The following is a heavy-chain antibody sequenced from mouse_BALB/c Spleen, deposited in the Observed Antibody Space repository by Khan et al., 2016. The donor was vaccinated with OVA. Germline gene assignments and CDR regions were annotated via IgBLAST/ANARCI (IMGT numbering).Heavy chain of an antibody. D-gene: IGHD4-1*01. CDR3: ADHLTGSFDY. J-gene: IGHJ3*01. Sequence: EVELVESGGDLVKPGGSLKLSCAASGFSFSSYSMSWVRQTPDKSLEWVASISSGGDYTYYTDSVKGRFTISRDNAKSTLYLQISDLESEDSAVYYCADHLTGSFDYWGQGTLLTVSA. CDR1: GFSFSSYS. CDR2: ISSGGDYT. V-gene: IGHV5-6*01.